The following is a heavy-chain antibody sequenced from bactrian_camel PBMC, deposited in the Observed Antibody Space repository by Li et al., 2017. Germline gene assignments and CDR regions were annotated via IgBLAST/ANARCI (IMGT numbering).Heavy chain of an antibody. Sequence: VQLVESGGGSVQAGGSLRLSCAASGFTVDDADMAWYRQVPGRECELVSDIYRDGSTEYADSVKGRFTISQDLDKNTLILQMNSLKPEDTAMYYCAADSWGYCFLGTAYNYWGQGTQVTVS. CDR2: IYRDGST. CDR1: GFTVDDAD. V-gene: IGHV3S66*01. D-gene: IGHD3*01. CDR3: AADSWGYCFLGTAYNY. J-gene: IGHJ4*01.